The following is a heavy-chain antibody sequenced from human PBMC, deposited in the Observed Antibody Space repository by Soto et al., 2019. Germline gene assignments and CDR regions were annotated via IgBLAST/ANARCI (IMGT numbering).Heavy chain of an antibody. CDR3: AADTGDIEVVSATT. CDR2: ISPASTYI. Sequence: GESLKISCTASGLNFEKCSFNWVRQPPGKGPEWLASISPASTYIRYADSVKGRFTISRDNARNSLSLQMMSLRADDTAMYYCAADTGDIEVVSATTWGQGTLVTVSS. CDR1: GLNFEKCS. D-gene: IGHD2-15*01. J-gene: IGHJ4*02. V-gene: IGHV3-21*04.